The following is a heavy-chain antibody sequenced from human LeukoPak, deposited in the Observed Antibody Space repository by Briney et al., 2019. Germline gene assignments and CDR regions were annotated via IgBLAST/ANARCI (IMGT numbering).Heavy chain of an antibody. D-gene: IGHD2-15*01. CDR1: GGSISSGGYS. CDR2: IYHSGST. J-gene: IGHJ4*02. CDR3: AGGYCSGGSCPPGY. V-gene: IGHV4-30-2*01. Sequence: SETLSLTCAVSGGSISSGGYSWNWIRQPSGKDLEWIGYIYHSGSTYYNPSLKSRVTISVDTSKNQFSLKLSSVTAADTAVYYCAGGYCSGGSCPPGYWGQGTLVTVSS.